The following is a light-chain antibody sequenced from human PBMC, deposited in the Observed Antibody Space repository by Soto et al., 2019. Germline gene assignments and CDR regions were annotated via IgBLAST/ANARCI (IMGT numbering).Light chain of an antibody. J-gene: IGKJ1*01. V-gene: IGKV1-5*03. Sequence: DIQMTQSPSTLSASVGDRVTITCRASQSINIWLAWYQQKPGKAPKLLIYKASTLESGVPSRFSGSGSGTECTLTISSLQPDDFATYYGQQYNYYSPWTFGQGTKVEIK. CDR3: QQYNYYSPWT. CDR1: QSINIW. CDR2: KAS.